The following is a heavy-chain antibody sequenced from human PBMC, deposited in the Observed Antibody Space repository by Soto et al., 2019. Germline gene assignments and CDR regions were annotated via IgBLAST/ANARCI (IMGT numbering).Heavy chain of an antibody. CDR3: AKDMGQWLVMNWFDP. CDR1: GFTFDDYA. CDR2: ISWNSGSI. J-gene: IGHJ5*02. V-gene: IGHV3-9*01. Sequence: PGGSLRLSCAASGFTFDDYAMHWVRQAPGKGLEWVSGISWNSGSIGYADSVKGRFTISRDNAKNSLYLQMSSLRAEDTALYYCAKDMGQWLVMNWFDPWGQGTLVTVSS. D-gene: IGHD6-19*01.